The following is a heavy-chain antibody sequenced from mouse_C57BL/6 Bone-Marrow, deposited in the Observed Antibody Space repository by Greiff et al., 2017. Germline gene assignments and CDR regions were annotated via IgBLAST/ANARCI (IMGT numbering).Heavy chain of an antibody. D-gene: IGHD2-4*01. Sequence: QVQLQQSGPELVKPGASVKISCKASGYAFSSSWMNWVKQRPGKGLEWIGRLYPGDGDTNYNGKFKGKATLTADKSSSTAYMQLSSLTSEDSAVYFCARGGDYLFDYWGQGTTLTVSS. CDR3: ARGGDYLFDY. V-gene: IGHV1-82*01. CDR1: GYAFSSSW. J-gene: IGHJ2*01. CDR2: LYPGDGDT.